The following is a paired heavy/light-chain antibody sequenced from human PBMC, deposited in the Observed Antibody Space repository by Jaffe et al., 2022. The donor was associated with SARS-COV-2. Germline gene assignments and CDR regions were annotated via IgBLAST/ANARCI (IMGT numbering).Light chain of an antibody. CDR1: SSNIGAGYD. Sequence: QSVLTQPPSVSGAPGQRVTISCTGSSSNIGAGYDVQWYQQFPRTAPKLLIFGTNSRPSGVPDRFSASKSGTSASLAISELQAEDEADYYCQSYDSSLSVVFGGGTKVTVL. CDR2: GTN. V-gene: IGLV1-40*01. J-gene: IGLJ2*01. CDR3: QSYDSSLSVV.
Heavy chain of an antibody. J-gene: IGHJ3*02. D-gene: IGHD6-19*01. Sequence: EVQLVESGGGLAQPGRSLRLSCTTSGFTFGDYTMSWFRQAPGKGLEWVGFIRGKPYGGTTEYAASVKGRFTISRDDSKNIAYLQMDSLKSEDTAVYYCARRFSHTSGWYRGNGFDIWGQGTVVTVSS. CDR2: IRGKPYGGTT. V-gene: IGHV3-49*03. CDR1: GFTFGDYT. CDR3: ARRFSHTSGWYRGNGFDI.